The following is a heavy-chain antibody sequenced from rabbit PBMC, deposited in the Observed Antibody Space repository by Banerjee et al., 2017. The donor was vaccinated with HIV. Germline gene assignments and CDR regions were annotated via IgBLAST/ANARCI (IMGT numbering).Heavy chain of an antibody. CDR2: VDTGSGST. J-gene: IGHJ3*01. CDR3: TRSGAGGITRLDL. V-gene: IGHV1S45*01. CDR1: GIDFSSYYY. D-gene: IGHD4-2*01. Sequence: QEQLVESGGGLVKPGASLTLTCTASGIDFSSYYYLCWVRQAPGKGLEWIGCVDTGSGSTYYASWAKGRFTISKTSSTTVTLQMTSLTAADTATYFCTRSGAGGITRLDLWGPGTLVTVS.